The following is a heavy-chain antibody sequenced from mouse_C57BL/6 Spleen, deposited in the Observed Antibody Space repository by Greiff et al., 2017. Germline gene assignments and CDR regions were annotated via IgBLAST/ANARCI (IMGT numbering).Heavy chain of an antibody. D-gene: IGHD2-3*01. Sequence: PLQQSGAELVRPGASVKLSCTASGFNIKDDYMHWVKQRPEQGLEWIGWIDPENGDTEYASKFQGKATITADTSSNTAYLQLSSLTSEDTAVYYCTTGGYSYAMDYWGQGTSVTVSS. CDR3: TTGGYSYAMDY. CDR2: IDPENGDT. J-gene: IGHJ4*01. CDR1: GFNIKDDY. V-gene: IGHV14-4*01.